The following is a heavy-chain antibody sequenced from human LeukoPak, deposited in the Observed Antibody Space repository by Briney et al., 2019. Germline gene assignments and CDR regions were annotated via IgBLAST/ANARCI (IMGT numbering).Heavy chain of an antibody. J-gene: IGHJ6*03. D-gene: IGHD1-26*01. CDR1: GFSFSTYS. CDR2: ISSRSSYT. V-gene: IGHV3-21*01. CDR3: AKARGFSGRNDMDV. Sequence: GGSLRLSCAASGFSFSTYSMNWVRQAPGKGLEWVSSISSRSSYTYYADSVKGRFTISRDNAKNSLYLQMNSLRVEDTAVYYCAKARGFSGRNDMDVWGKGTTVTVSS.